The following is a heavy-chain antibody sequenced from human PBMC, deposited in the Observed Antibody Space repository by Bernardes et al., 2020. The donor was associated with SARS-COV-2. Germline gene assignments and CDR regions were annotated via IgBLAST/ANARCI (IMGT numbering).Heavy chain of an antibody. J-gene: IGHJ2*01. V-gene: IGHV4-34*01. CDR1: GGSISGYY. CDR2: INHSGST. Sequence: EALSLTCSVYGGSISGYYWIWIRQHPGKGLEWIGDINHSGSTHYKSSLKSRVTISVDTSKNQFSLKVSSVTAADTAVYYCARGVRPLRRYYGSGSYRYWYFDIWGRGTLVTVSS. D-gene: IGHD3-10*01. CDR3: ARGVRPLRRYYGSGSYRYWYFDI.